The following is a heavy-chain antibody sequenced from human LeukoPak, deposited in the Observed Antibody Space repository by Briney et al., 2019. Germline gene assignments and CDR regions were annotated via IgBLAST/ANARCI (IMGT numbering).Heavy chain of an antibody. CDR2: ISFDGSDA. CDR1: GFTFSGFW. J-gene: IGHJ4*02. Sequence: GGSLRLSCAASGFTFSGFWMHWVRQAPGKGLVWVSCISFDGSDATYADSVKGRFTISRDNAKNSLYLQMNSLRAEDTAVYYCARGIRLQRGEDYFDYWGQGTLVTVSS. V-gene: IGHV3-74*01. D-gene: IGHD5-24*01. CDR3: ARGIRLQRGEDYFDY.